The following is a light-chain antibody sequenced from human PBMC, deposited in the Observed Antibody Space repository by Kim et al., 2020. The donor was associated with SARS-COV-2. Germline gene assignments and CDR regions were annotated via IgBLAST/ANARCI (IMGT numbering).Light chain of an antibody. J-gene: IGLJ1*01. V-gene: IGLV1-40*01. CDR2: GNS. CDR1: SSNVGAGYD. Sequence: VTNSSTGSSSNVGAGYDVHWYQQLPGTAPKLLIYGNSNRPSGVPDRFSGSKSGTSASLAITGLQAEDEADYYCQSYDSSLSGSYVFGTGTKVTVL. CDR3: QSYDSSLSGSYV.